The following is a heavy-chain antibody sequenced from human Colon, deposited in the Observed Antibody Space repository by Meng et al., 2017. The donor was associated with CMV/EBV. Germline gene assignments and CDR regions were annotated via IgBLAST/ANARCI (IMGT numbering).Heavy chain of an antibody. CDR3: ARGLTEVVTISGGAGGAFDI. Sequence: GYYWNSISQPPGKGLEWIESSSYGGSTHYNPSLRGRFTISLDTSKNQFSFNLSSVTAADTAVYFCARGLTEVVTISGGAGGAFDIWGQRTMVTVSS. V-gene: IGHV4-31*02. CDR2: SSYGGST. CDR1: GYY. J-gene: IGHJ3*02. D-gene: IGHD3-3*01.